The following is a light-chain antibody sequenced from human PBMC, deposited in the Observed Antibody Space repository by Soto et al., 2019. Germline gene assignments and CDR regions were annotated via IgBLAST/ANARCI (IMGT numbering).Light chain of an antibody. CDR1: QTVRNNY. CDR2: GAS. CDR3: QQYGSSPLT. Sequence: EFVLTQSPGTLSLSPGERAPLSCRASQTVRNNYLAWYQQKPGQAPRLLIYGASSRATGIPDRFSGSGSGTDFTLTISRLEPEDFAVYYCQQYGSSPLTFGGGTKVDIK. J-gene: IGKJ4*01. V-gene: IGKV3-20*01.